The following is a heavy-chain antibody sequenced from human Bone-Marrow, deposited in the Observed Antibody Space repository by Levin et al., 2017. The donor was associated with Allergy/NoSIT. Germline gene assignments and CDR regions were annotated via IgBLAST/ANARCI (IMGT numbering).Heavy chain of an antibody. CDR2: ISFDGSQK. V-gene: IGHV3-30*18. Sequence: LSLTCAASGFTFTSYGMHWVRQAPGKGLEWVAVISFDGSQKYYADSVKGRFTISRDNSKNTLYLQMSILRAEDSALYYCAKSGPSVATTHYYYYYYMDGWGKGTTVTVSS. CDR3: AKSGPSVATTHYYYYYYMDG. D-gene: IGHD5-12*01. CDR1: GFTFTSYG. J-gene: IGHJ6*03.